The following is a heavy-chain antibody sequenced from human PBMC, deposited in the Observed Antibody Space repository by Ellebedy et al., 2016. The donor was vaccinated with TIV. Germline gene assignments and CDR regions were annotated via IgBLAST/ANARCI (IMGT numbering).Heavy chain of an antibody. CDR3: ARDPGYCSTTACYARADALDV. CDR2: ISPSDSAS. CDR1: GFNFSDHY. J-gene: IGHJ3*01. D-gene: IGHD2-2*03. Sequence: GGSLRLSXVASGFNFSDHYMSWVRQAPGKGLEWISYISPSDSASYNGDSVRGRFSVSRDNAKNSLYLDMNSLSAGDTAIYYCARDPGYCSTTACYARADALDVWGQGTMVTVSS. V-gene: IGHV3-11*01.